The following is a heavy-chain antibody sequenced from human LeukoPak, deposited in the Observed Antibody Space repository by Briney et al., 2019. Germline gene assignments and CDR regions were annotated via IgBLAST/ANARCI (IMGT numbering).Heavy chain of an antibody. CDR1: GGSISSYY. V-gene: IGHV4-59*01. Sequence: SETLSLTCTVSGGSISSYYWSWLRQPPGKGLEWIGYIYYSGSTNYNPSLKSRVTISVDTSKNQFPLKLSSVTAADTALYYCARIAGDYYDSSGYYPNWFDPWGQGTLVTVSS. J-gene: IGHJ5*02. CDR3: ARIAGDYYDSSGYYPNWFDP. D-gene: IGHD3-22*01. CDR2: IYYSGST.